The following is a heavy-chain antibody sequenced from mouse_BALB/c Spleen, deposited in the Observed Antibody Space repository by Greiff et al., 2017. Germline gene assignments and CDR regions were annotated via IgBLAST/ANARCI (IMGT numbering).Heavy chain of an antibody. J-gene: IGHJ3*01. CDR2: ISDGGSYT. CDR1: GFTFSDYY. CDR3: ARDDGYYMPGFAY. Sequence: EVQGVESGGGLVKPGGSLKLSCAASGFTFSDYYMYWVRQTPEKRLEWVATISDGGSYTYYPDSVKGRFTISRDNAKNNLYLQMSSLKSEDTAMYYCARDDGYYMPGFAYWGQGTLVTVSA. V-gene: IGHV5-4*02. D-gene: IGHD2-3*01.